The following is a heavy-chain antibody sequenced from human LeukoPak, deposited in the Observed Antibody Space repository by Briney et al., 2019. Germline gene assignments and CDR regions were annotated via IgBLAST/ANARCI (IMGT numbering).Heavy chain of an antibody. J-gene: IGHJ4*02. Sequence: AGGSLRLSCAASGFTFSDYYMSWIRQAPGKGLEWVAYITSSGDDIYYADSVKGRFTISRDNAKNALFLRMSSLRVEDTAAYYCASDIVATSGDFWGQGTLVSVSS. CDR2: ITSSGDDI. V-gene: IGHV3-11*01. CDR3: ASDIVATSGDF. D-gene: IGHD5-12*01. CDR1: GFTFSDYY.